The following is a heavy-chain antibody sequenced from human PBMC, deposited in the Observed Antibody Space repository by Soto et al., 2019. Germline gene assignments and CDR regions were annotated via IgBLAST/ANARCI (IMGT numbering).Heavy chain of an antibody. J-gene: IGHJ6*02. Sequence: QVQLVQSGAEVKKPGSSVKVSCKASGGTFSSYAISWVRQAPGQGLEWMGGIIPIFGTANYAQKFQGRVTITADESTSTAYMELSSLRSEDTAVYYCAIGVVVPPGYYYYGMDVWGQGTTVTVSS. CDR1: GGTFSSYA. CDR2: IIPIFGTA. CDR3: AIGVVVPPGYYYYGMDV. V-gene: IGHV1-69*01. D-gene: IGHD2-15*01.